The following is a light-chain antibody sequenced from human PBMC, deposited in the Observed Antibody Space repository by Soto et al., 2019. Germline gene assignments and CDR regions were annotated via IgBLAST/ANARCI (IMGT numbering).Light chain of an antibody. J-gene: IGLJ2*01. V-gene: IGLV7-46*01. CDR3: SLYFSGIVV. CDR1: TGAVTSGHY. CDR2: DTS. Sequence: QTVVTQEPSLTVSPGGTVTLTCGSSTGAVTSGHYPYWFQQKPGQAPRTLTYDTSNKHSWTPARFSGSLLGGKAALTLSGAQAEDEAEYYCSLYFSGIVVFGGGTQLTVL.